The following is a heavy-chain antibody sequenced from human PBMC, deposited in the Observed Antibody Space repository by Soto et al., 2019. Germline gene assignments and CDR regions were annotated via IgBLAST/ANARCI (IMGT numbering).Heavy chain of an antibody. CDR2: INPNSGDT. Sequence: GASVKVSCKASGYTFTGYYIHWVRQAPGRGLEWMGWINPNSGDTNFAQKFQGRVTMTRDTSISTAYMELSRLRSDDTAVYYCARGDCSGGSCEALDYWGQGTPVTVSS. J-gene: IGHJ4*02. V-gene: IGHV1-2*02. D-gene: IGHD2-15*01. CDR3: ARGDCSGGSCEALDY. CDR1: GYTFTGYY.